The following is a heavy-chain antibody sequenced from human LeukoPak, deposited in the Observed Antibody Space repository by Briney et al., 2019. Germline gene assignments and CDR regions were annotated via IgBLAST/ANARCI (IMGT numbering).Heavy chain of an antibody. V-gene: IGHV1-69-2*01. D-gene: IGHD6-13*01. CDR2: VDPEDGET. Sequence: APVKGSCKVSGYTFTDYYMHCGQQAPGNGLEWMGLVDPEDGETIYAEKFQSRVTITAHTTTDTAYMQLSSLRSEDTAVYYCASGIAAAGTWGQGTLVTVSS. CDR1: GYTFTDYY. CDR3: ASGIAAAGT. J-gene: IGHJ5*02.